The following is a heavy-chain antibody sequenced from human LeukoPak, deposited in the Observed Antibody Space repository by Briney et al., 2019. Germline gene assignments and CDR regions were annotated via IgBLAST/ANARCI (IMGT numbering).Heavy chain of an antibody. CDR3: ARDPEWLLWKGLDY. CDR1: GFTFSSYS. D-gene: IGHD3-3*01. Sequence: PGGSLRLSCAASGFTFSSYSMNWVRQAPGKGLEWVSSISSSSSYIYYADSVKGRFTIPRDNAKNSLYLQMNSLRAEDTAVYYCARDPEWLLWKGLDYWGQGTLVTVSS. V-gene: IGHV3-21*01. J-gene: IGHJ4*02. CDR2: ISSSSSYI.